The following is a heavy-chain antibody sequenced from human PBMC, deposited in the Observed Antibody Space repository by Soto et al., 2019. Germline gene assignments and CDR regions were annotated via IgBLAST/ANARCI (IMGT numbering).Heavy chain of an antibody. V-gene: IGHV1-18*01. J-gene: IGHJ4*02. CDR1: GYTFTSYG. CDR3: ARVAEYYYDSSGPLHFDY. Sequence: ASVKVSCKASGYTFTSYGISWVRQAPGQGLEWMGWISAYNGNTNYAQKLQGRVTMTTDTSTSTAYMELRSLRSDDTAVYYCARVAEYYYDSSGPLHFDYWGQGTLVTVSS. CDR2: ISAYNGNT. D-gene: IGHD3-22*01.